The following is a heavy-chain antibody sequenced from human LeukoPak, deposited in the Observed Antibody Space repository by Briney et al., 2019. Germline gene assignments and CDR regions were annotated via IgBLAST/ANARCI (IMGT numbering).Heavy chain of an antibody. CDR1: GFTFSSHW. CDR3: ARDEVGAPPIDY. J-gene: IGHJ4*02. D-gene: IGHD1-26*01. CDR2: IRGDGGLF. V-gene: IGHV3-74*03. Sequence: GGSLRLSCEASGFTFSSHWMHWVRQAPGKGLVGISNIRGDGGLFVYADSVKGRFAVSRDNARNTLYLHMNSLRVEDTAVYYCARDEVGAPPIDYWGQGVLVTVSS.